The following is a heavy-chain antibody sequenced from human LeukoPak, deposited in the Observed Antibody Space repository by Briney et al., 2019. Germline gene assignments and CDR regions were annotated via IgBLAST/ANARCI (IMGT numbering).Heavy chain of an antibody. Sequence: ASVKVSCKASGYTFTGYYMHWVRQAPGQGLEWTGWINPNSGGTNYAQKFQGRVTMTRDTSISTAYMELSRLRSDDTAVYYCARDRVFLEYCSSTSCENHYYYYMDVWGKGTTVTVSS. V-gene: IGHV1-2*02. CDR2: INPNSGGT. J-gene: IGHJ6*03. CDR3: ARDRVFLEYCSSTSCENHYYYYMDV. D-gene: IGHD2-2*01. CDR1: GYTFTGYY.